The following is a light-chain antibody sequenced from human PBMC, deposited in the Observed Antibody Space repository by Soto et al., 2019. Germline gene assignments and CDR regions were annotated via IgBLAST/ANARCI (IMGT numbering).Light chain of an antibody. J-gene: IGLJ3*02. Sequence: QSVLTQPPSASGTPGQRVTISCSGSSSNIESNYVYWYQQLPGSAPKLLIYRNDQRPSGVPDRFSGSKSGTSASLAISGLRSEDEADYYCAAWDDSLSALVFGGGTKGPS. CDR2: RND. V-gene: IGLV1-47*01. CDR3: AAWDDSLSALV. CDR1: SSNIESNY.